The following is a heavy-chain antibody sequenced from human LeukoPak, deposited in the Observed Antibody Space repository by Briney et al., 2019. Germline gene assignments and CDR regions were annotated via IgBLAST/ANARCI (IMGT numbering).Heavy chain of an antibody. D-gene: IGHD6-13*01. CDR1: GGSFSGYY. J-gene: IGHJ3*01. Sequence: ASETLSLTCAVYGGSFSGYYWSWIRQPPGKGLEWIGEINHSGSTNYNPSLKSRVTISVDTSKNQFSLKLSSVTVADTAVYYCARVGYSSLMVNSDYWGQGTMVTVSS. CDR2: INHSGST. V-gene: IGHV4-34*01. CDR3: ARVGYSSLMVNSDY.